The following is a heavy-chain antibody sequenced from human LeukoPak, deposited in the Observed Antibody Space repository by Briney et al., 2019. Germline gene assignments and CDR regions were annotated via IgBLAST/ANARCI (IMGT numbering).Heavy chain of an antibody. D-gene: IGHD3-9*01. J-gene: IGHJ4*02. CDR3: ARVDRRWVAYDILTGYSFYFDY. Sequence: SETLSLTCAVYGGSFSGYYWSWIRQPPGKGLEWIGEINHSGSTYYNPSLKSRVTISVDTSKNQFSLKLSSVTAADTAVYYCARVDRRWVAYDILTGYSFYFDYWGQGTLVTVSS. CDR1: GGSFSGYY. V-gene: IGHV4-34*01. CDR2: INHSGST.